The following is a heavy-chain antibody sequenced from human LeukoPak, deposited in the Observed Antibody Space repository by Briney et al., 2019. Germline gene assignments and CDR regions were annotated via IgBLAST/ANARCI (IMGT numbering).Heavy chain of an antibody. CDR3: ATAPGGYGAVHY. V-gene: IGHV3-33*01. Sequence: PGGSLRLSCAASIFPFSSYGMPWVRQAPGKGLEWVAIIWFDGSNKYYVDSVKGRFTISRDNSKNTLYLQMNSLRAEDTAVYYCATAPGGYGAVHYWGQGTLVTVSS. CDR1: IFPFSSYG. CDR2: IWFDGSNK. D-gene: IGHD5-12*01. J-gene: IGHJ4*02.